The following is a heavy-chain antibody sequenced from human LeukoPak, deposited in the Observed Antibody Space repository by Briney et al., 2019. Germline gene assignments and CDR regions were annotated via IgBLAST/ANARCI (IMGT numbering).Heavy chain of an antibody. CDR1: GYTFTSYD. CDR3: SVLRFLEWLKGRKFDP. CDR2: MNPNSGNT. V-gene: IGHV1-8*03. J-gene: IGHJ5*02. D-gene: IGHD3-3*01. Sequence: ASVKVSRKASGYTFTSYDINWVRQATGQGLEWMGWMNPNSGNTGYAQKFQGRVTITRNTSISTAYMELSSLRSEDTAVYYWSVLRFLEWLKGRKFDPWGQGTLVTVSS.